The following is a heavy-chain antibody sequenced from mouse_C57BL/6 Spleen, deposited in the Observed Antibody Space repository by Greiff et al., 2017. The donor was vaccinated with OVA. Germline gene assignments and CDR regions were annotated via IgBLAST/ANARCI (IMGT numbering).Heavy chain of an antibody. CDR1: GFNIKDDY. V-gene: IGHV14-4*01. D-gene: IGHD1-1*01. CDR3: TTNYYGSSPPSYWYFDV. Sequence: EVQLQQSGAELVRPGASVKLSCTASGFNIKDDYMHWVKQRPEQGLEWIGWIDPENGDTEYASKFQGKATITADTSSNTAYLQLSSLTSEDTAVYYCTTNYYGSSPPSYWYFDVWGTGTTVTVSS. J-gene: IGHJ1*03. CDR2: IDPENGDT.